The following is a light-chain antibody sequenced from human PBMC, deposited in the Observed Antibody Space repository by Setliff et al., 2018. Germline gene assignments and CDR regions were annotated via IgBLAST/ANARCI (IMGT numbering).Light chain of an antibody. CDR2: DVS. CDR3: CSYAGSYTYV. V-gene: IGLV2-11*01. Sequence: QSVLTQPRSVSGSPGQSVTISCTGTSSDVGGYNYVSWYQQHPSKAPKVMIYDVSKRPSGVPDRFSGSKSGNTASLTISGLQAEDEAEYYCCSYAGSYTYVFGTGTKVTVL. CDR1: SSDVGGYNY. J-gene: IGLJ1*01.